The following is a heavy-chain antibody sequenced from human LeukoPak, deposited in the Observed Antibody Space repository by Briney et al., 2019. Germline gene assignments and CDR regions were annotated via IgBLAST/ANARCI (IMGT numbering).Heavy chain of an antibody. CDR2: IYYSGST. CDR3: ARNAGYCSSTSCYGPWFDP. D-gene: IGHD2-2*01. J-gene: IGHJ5*02. V-gene: IGHV4-59*01. Sequence: SETLSLTCTVSGGSISSYYWGWIRQPPGKGLEWIGYIYYSGSTNYNPSLKSRVTISVDTSKNQFSLKLSSVTAADTAVYYCARNAGYCSSTSCYGPWFDPWGQGTLVTVSS. CDR1: GGSISSYY.